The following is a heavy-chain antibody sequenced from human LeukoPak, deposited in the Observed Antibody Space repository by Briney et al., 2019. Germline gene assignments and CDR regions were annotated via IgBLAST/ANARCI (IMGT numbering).Heavy chain of an antibody. J-gene: IGHJ4*02. CDR3: ARGSQSYYYDSSGYYFFDY. CDR1: GGSISSYY. CDR2: IYYSGST. Sequence: SETLSLTCTVSGGSISSYYWSWIRQPPGKGLEWMGYIYYSGSTNYNPSLKSRVTISVDTSKNQFSLKLSSVTAADTAAYYCARGSQSYYYDSSGYYFFDYWGQGTLVTVSS. V-gene: IGHV4-59*01. D-gene: IGHD3-22*01.